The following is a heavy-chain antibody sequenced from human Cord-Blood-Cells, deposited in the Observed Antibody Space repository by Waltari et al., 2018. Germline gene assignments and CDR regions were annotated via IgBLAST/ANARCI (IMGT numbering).Heavy chain of an antibody. D-gene: IGHD7-27*01. CDR2: ISYDGSNK. CDR3: ARDFAGAPDY. Sequence: QVQLVESGGGVVQPGRSLRLSCAASGFTFSSYVMHWVRQAPGKGLEWVAVISYDGSNKYYADSVKGRFTISGDNSKNTLYLQMNSLRAEDTAVYYCARDFAGAPDYWGQGTLVTVSS. V-gene: IGHV3-30*03. J-gene: IGHJ4*02. CDR1: GFTFSSYV.